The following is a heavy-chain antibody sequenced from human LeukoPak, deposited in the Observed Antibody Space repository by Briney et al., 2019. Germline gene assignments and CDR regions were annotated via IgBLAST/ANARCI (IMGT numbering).Heavy chain of an antibody. CDR2: INTDGSST. CDR3: ARDSAYCGGDCYSFDY. CDR1: GFTFRNFW. D-gene: IGHD2-21*02. Sequence: GGSLRLSCAASGFTFRNFWMHWVRQAPGKGLVWVSRINTDGSSTNYADSVKGRFTISRDNAKNTLYLQMNSLRAEDTAVYYCARDSAYCGGDCYSFDYWGQGTLVTVSS. J-gene: IGHJ4*02. V-gene: IGHV3-74*01.